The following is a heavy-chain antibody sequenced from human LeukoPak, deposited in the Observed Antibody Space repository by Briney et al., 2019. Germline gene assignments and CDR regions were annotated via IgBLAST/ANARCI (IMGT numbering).Heavy chain of an antibody. CDR3: ARTVVVVVGASDYFDY. J-gene: IGHJ4*02. V-gene: IGHV3-7*03. Sequence: AGTLRLSCAASGVTFSGYWWTWVRQAPGKGLEWMADISQDGGVKYYMDSAKGRFTLSRDNAQSSLYLQMNSLSGEDTAMYFCARTVVVVVGASDYFDYWGQGTLVTVSS. CDR2: ISQDGGVK. D-gene: IGHD2-2*01. CDR1: GVTFSGYW.